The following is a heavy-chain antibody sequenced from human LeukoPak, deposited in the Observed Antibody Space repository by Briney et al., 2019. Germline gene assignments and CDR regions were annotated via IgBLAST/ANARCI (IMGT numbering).Heavy chain of an antibody. D-gene: IGHD1-26*01. Sequence: SQTLSLTCTVSGGSISSCSYYWSWIRQPAGKGLEWIRRIYTSGSTNYNPSLKSRVSISVDTSKNQFSLKLSSVTAADTAVYYCASTIVGATYYFDYWGQGTLVTISS. CDR2: IYTSGST. CDR3: ASTIVGATYYFDY. J-gene: IGHJ4*02. CDR1: GGSISSCSYY. V-gene: IGHV4-61*02.